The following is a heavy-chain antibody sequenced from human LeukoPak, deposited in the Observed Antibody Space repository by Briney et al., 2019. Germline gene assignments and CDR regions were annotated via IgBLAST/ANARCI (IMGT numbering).Heavy chain of an antibody. CDR3: AKATAMVTYYYYYGMDV. CDR2: ISGSGGST. CDR1: GFTFSSYA. Sequence: PGGSLRLSCAASGFTFSSYAMSWVRQAPGKGLEWVSAISGSGGSTYYADSVKGRFTISRDNSKNTLYLQMNSLRAEDTAVYYCAKATAMVTYYYYYGMDVWGQGTTVTVSS. D-gene: IGHD5-18*01. V-gene: IGHV3-23*01. J-gene: IGHJ6*02.